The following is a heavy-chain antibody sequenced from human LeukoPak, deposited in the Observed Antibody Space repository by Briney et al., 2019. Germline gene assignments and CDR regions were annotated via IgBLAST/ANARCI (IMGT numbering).Heavy chain of an antibody. CDR2: ISYDGSNK. CDR3: AKGSSSWYYFDY. J-gene: IGHJ4*02. CDR1: GFTFSSYG. D-gene: IGHD6-13*01. V-gene: IGHV3-30*18. Sequence: GGSLRLSCAASGFTFSSYGMHWVRQAPGKGLEWVAVISYDGSNKYYADSVKGRFTISRDNSKNTLYLQMNSLRAEDTAVYYCAKGSSSWYYFDYWGQGTLVTVSS.